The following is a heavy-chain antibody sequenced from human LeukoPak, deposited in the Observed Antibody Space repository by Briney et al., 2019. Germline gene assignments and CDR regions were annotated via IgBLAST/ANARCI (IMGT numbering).Heavy chain of an antibody. J-gene: IGHJ4*02. CDR3: ARDRYYYDSSGIDC. V-gene: IGHV3-30*02. Sequence: GGSLRLSCAASGFTFSSYGMHWVRQAPGKGLEWVAFIRYDGSNKYYADSVKGRFTISRDNSKNTLYLQMNSLRAEDTAVYYCARDRYYYDSSGIDCWGQGTLVTVSS. CDR1: GFTFSSYG. CDR2: IRYDGSNK. D-gene: IGHD3-22*01.